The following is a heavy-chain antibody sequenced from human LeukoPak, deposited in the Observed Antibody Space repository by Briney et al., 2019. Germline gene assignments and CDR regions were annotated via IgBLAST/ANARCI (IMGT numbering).Heavy chain of an antibody. V-gene: IGHV3-30*03. CDR2: ISYDGSNK. Sequence: GGSLRLSCAASGFTVSSNYMSWVRQAPGKGLEWVAVISYDGSNKYYADSVKGRFTISRDNSKNTLYLQMNSLRAEDTAVYYCATDTAMALDYWGQGTLVTVSS. CDR1: GFTVSSNY. CDR3: ATDTAMALDY. J-gene: IGHJ4*02. D-gene: IGHD5-18*01.